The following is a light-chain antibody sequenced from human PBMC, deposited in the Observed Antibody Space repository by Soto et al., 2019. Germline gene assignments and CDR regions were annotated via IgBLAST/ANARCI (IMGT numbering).Light chain of an antibody. Sequence: EIVVTQSPATLSVSPGERSTLSCRAREGVRSNLAWYQQKPGQPPRLVISGASTRAPGIPARFSGFGSGTDFTLTISSLQSEDFAIYYCQQYNNWPAITFGQGTRLEIK. CDR1: EGVRSN. V-gene: IGKV3D-15*01. CDR2: GAS. CDR3: QQYNNWPAIT. J-gene: IGKJ5*01.